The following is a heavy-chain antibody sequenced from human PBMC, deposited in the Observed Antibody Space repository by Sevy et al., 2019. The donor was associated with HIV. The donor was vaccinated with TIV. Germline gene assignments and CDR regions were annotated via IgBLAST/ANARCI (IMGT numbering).Heavy chain of an antibody. CDR1: GFRLNTYA. J-gene: IGHJ4*02. V-gene: IGHV3-30*04. CDR3: ARDAGCTTNFHPLH. Sequence: GGSLRLSCSASGFRLNTYAMHWVRQAPGKGLEWVSVISSTGNFESYAAYVKGRFTISKDNSKNTVSLQMNSLRPEDTAMYYCARDAGCTTNFHPLHWGQGTLVTVSS. D-gene: IGHD1-1*01. CDR2: ISSTGNFE.